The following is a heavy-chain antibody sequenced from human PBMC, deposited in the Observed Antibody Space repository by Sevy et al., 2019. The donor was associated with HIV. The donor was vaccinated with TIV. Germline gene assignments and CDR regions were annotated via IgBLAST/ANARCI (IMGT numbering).Heavy chain of an antibody. Sequence: GGSLRLSCAASGFTFGSYGMHWVRQAPGKGLEWVAYISYDRSDKNYADSVKGRFTISRDNSKNTVFLQLNSLRPEETAVSYCARVFSSYYFDYWGQGTLVTVSS. J-gene: IGHJ4*02. CDR2: ISYDRSDK. CDR3: ARVFSSYYFDY. CDR1: GFTFGSYG. V-gene: IGHV3-30*06.